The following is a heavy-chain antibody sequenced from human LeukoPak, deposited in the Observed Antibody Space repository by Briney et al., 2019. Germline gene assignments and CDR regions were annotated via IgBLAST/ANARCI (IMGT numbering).Heavy chain of an antibody. Sequence: SETLSLTCIVSGDSISSYYWSWIRQPPGKGLEWIGYIYYSGSTNYDPSLKSRVTISVDTSKNQLSLKLSSVTVADTAVYYCAGGQWLVWGVYWGQGTLVTVSS. J-gene: IGHJ4*02. CDR1: GDSISSYY. CDR3: AGGQWLVWGVY. D-gene: IGHD6-19*01. V-gene: IGHV4-59*12. CDR2: IYYSGST.